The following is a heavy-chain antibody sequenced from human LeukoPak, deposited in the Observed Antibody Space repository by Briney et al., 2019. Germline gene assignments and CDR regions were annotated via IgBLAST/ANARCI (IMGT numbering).Heavy chain of an antibody. J-gene: IGHJ3*01. CDR2: ISNSAI. V-gene: IGHV3-48*01. CDR1: GFTFSSYS. D-gene: IGHD3-10*01. Sequence: GGSLRLSCAASGFTFSSYSMNWVRQAPGKGLEWVSYISNSAILYADSVKGRFTISRDSARNSLYLQMNSLRVEDTAVYYCAIIGCYRGVCHFDVWGQGTMVAVSS. CDR3: AIIGCYRGVCHFDV.